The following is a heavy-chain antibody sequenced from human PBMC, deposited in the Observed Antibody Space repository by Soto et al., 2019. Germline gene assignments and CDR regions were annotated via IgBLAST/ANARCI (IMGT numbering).Heavy chain of an antibody. CDR2: IFNNGTT. D-gene: IGHD1-26*01. V-gene: IGHV4-31*02. Sequence: SETLSLTCSVSGASTVSHYHWTWIRQPPGKGLEWMGYIFNNGTTFYNPSLTSRLSISMDTSGNHFSLELRSVTAADTAVYYCALALGPTTGLDYWGQGTLVTVSS. J-gene: IGHJ4*02. CDR1: GASTVSHYH. CDR3: ALALGPTTGLDY.